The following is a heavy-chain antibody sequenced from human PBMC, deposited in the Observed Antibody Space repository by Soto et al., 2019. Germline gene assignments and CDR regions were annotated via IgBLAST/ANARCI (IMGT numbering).Heavy chain of an antibody. CDR1: GFTFASYG. Sequence: LVESGGRVVRPWRSLTLSCAASGFTFASYGMHTVRQAPGKGLEWVATVSFDSKNKYYIDSVEGRFTISRDNSENTLSLQMNRLRHEDTAVYYCAKESVEATYSFYGLDVWGPGTTVTVSS. CDR2: VSFDSKNK. V-gene: IGHV3-30*18. J-gene: IGHJ6*02. D-gene: IGHD4-4*01. CDR3: AKESVEATYSFYGLDV.